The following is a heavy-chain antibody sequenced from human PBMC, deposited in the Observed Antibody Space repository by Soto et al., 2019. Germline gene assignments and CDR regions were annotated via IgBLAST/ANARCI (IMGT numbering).Heavy chain of an antibody. Sequence: SEKVSCKASGYSFTSYGISWVRQAPGQGLEWMGWTSAYNGNTNYAQKLQGRGTMTTDTSTSTVYLELRSLRPDDTAVDYCARDGRALACTNYYYGMHVRGQGTTGTVSS. V-gene: IGHV1-18*04. CDR1: GYSFTSYG. CDR2: TSAYNGNT. D-gene: IGHD6-19*01. J-gene: IGHJ6*01. CDR3: ARDGRALACTNYYYGMHV.